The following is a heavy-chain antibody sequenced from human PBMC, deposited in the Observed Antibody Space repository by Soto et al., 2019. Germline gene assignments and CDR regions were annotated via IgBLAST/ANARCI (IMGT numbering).Heavy chain of an antibody. CDR3: ARLTLAHDSSGYHIFDY. CDR1: GGSISGYY. J-gene: IGHJ4*02. V-gene: IGHV4-59*12. Sequence: SETLSLTCTVSGGSISGYYWSWLRQPPGKGLEWIGYIYSIGSTNYNPSLRSRVTMSVDRSINTAYLEWSSLKASDTAMYYCARLTLAHDSSGYHIFDYWGLGTLVTVSS. CDR2: IYSIGST. D-gene: IGHD3-22*01.